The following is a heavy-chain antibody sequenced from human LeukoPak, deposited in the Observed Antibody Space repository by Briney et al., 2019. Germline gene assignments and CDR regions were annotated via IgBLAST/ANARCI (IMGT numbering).Heavy chain of an antibody. V-gene: IGHV3-11*04. CDR2: ISSSGSNI. Sequence: PGGSLRLSCAASGFTFSDYYMSWIRQAPGKGLEWVAYISSSGSNIYYADSVKGRFTISRDNSKNSLYLQMDSLRADDTAVYYCATFGSGSGTFFDSWGQGTLVTVSS. CDR3: ATFGSGSGTFFDS. D-gene: IGHD3-10*01. J-gene: IGHJ4*01. CDR1: GFTFSDYY.